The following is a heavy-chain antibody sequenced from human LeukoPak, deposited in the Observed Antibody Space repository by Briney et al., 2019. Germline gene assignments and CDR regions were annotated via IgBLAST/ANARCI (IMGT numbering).Heavy chain of an antibody. V-gene: IGHV4-39*01. J-gene: IGHJ4*02. Sequence: SETLSLTCTVSGGSISSSSYYWGWIRQPPGKGLERIGSIYYSGSTYYNPSLKSRVTISVDTSKNQFSLKLSSVTAADTAVYYCARLGGGYSYGYGVDYWGQGTLVTVSS. CDR3: ARLGGGYSYGYGVDY. CDR2: IYYSGST. D-gene: IGHD5-18*01. CDR1: GGSISSSSYY.